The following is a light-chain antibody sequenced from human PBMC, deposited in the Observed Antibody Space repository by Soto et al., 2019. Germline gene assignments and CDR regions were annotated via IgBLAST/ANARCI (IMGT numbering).Light chain of an antibody. CDR2: DAS. V-gene: IGKV3-11*01. Sequence: EIVLTKSPATLSLSPGERATLSCRASQSVSSYLAWYQQKPGQAPRLLIYDASNRATGIPARFSGGGSGTDFTLTMSSLEAEDFAVYYWQQRLNCPRFPFGHGTQLEIK. J-gene: IGKJ2*01. CDR1: QSVSSY. CDR3: QQRLNCPRFP.